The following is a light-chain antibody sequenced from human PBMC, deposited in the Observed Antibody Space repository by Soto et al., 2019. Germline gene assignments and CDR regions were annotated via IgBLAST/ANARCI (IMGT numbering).Light chain of an antibody. CDR3: QQRSGSPYT. Sequence: DIQMTQSPASLSASVEDRVTVTCRASQNIGTYLNCYQQQPGKAPKLLIYAASTLQSGVPSRFSGSGSGTDFTLTISSLQPEDFATYYCQQRSGSPYTFGQGTKAEIK. CDR2: AAS. J-gene: IGKJ2*01. CDR1: QNIGTY. V-gene: IGKV1-39*01.